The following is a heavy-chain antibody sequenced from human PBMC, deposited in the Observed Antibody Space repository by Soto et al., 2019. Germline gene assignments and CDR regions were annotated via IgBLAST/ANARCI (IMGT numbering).Heavy chain of an antibody. V-gene: IGHV3-21*01. CDR2: ISRSSRNI. CDR1: GVTFSNYT. J-gene: IGHJ6*02. D-gene: IGHD6-19*01. Sequence: GGSLRLSCADSGVTFSNYTMNWVRQAPGKGLEWVSSISRSSRNIYYADSLKGRFTISRDNAKNALYLQMNSLRAEDTAVYYCARDLKVAGTNSFYYYGMDVWGQGTTVTVSS. CDR3: ARDLKVAGTNSFYYYGMDV.